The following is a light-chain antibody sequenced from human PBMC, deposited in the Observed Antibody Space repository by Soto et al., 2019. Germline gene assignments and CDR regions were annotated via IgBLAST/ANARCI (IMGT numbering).Light chain of an antibody. CDR1: SSDVGSYNL. CDR3: CSYAGSSTSYVV. J-gene: IGLJ2*01. CDR2: EGS. Sequence: QSALTRPASVSGSPGQSITISCTGTSSDVGSYNLVSWYQQHPGKAPKLMIYEGSKRPSGVSNRFSGSKSGNTASLTISGLQAEDEADYYCCSYAGSSTSYVVFGGGTKLTVL. V-gene: IGLV2-23*01.